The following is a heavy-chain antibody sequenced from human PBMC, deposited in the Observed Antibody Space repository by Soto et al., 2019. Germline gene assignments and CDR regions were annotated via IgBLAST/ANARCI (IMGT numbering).Heavy chain of an antibody. V-gene: IGHV1-69*02. D-gene: IGHD2-15*01. Sequence: QVQLVQSGAEVKKPGSSVKVSCKASRGTFSSYTISWVRQAPGQGLEWMGRIIPILGIANYAQKFQGRVTITADKSTSTAYMELSSLRSEDTAVYYCASTQGRTVVTGLWGQGTLVTVSS. CDR2: IIPILGIA. J-gene: IGHJ4*02. CDR1: RGTFSSYT. CDR3: ASTQGRTVVTGL.